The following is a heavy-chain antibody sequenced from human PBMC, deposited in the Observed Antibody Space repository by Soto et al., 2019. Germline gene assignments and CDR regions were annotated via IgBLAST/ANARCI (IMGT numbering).Heavy chain of an antibody. CDR1: GFTFSNFP. D-gene: IGHD6-19*01. CDR3: ARGGLGSGWYHFDS. Sequence: QVQLVESGGGVVQPGRSLRLCCAASGFTFSNFPIHWVRQAPGKGLEWVTVISYDGSDEYYADSVKGRFIISRDNSKNTLYLQMNSLRPEDSGLYFCARGGLGSGWYHFDSWGQGTLVTVSS. V-gene: IGHV3-30-3*01. J-gene: IGHJ4*02. CDR2: ISYDGSDE.